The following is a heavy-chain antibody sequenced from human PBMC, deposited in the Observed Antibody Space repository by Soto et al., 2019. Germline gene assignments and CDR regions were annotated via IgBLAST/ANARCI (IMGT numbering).Heavy chain of an antibody. Sequence: GGSLRLSCPASGFTFSSYGMHWVRQAPGEGLAWVAVIWYDGSNKYYADSVKGRFTISRDNSKNTLYLQMNSLRAEDTAVYYYARDLYEGLNNGNYLYYYCYYGMDYCGQWTTVTVS. CDR2: IWYDGSNK. D-gene: IGHD1-1*01. CDR3: ARDLYEGLNNGNYLYYYCYYGMDY. J-gene: IGHJ6*02. CDR1: GFTFSSYG. V-gene: IGHV3-33*01.